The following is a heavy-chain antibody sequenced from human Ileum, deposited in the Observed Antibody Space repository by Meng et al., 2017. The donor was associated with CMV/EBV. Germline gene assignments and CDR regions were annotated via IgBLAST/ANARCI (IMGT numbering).Heavy chain of an antibody. CDR2: IYWNNDA. V-gene: IGHV2-5*01. Sequence: SGFSLTASGVGMGWIRQPPGKALEWLAFIYWNNDARYSPSLRSRLSISEDTSRKQVVLTVSNMDPVDTATYYCVHRSPDYYYDALDVWGQGTTVTVSS. CDR3: VHRSPDYYYDALDV. CDR1: GFSLTASGVG. J-gene: IGHJ6*02.